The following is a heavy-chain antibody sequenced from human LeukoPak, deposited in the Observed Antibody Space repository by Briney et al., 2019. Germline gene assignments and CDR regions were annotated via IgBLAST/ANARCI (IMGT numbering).Heavy chain of an antibody. Sequence: GGSLTLSCAASGFTFTSFGMRWVRQAPGEGLGWGAGIWDDASNKYYADSVKGRFTISRDNSKNTLFLQMKSLRDDDTAVYYCVRGVGVSRFNYFDPWGEGSLVIVSS. V-gene: IGHV3-33*01. CDR2: IWDDASNK. CDR1: GFTFTSFG. CDR3: VRGVGVSRFNYFDP. D-gene: IGHD6-13*01. J-gene: IGHJ5*02.